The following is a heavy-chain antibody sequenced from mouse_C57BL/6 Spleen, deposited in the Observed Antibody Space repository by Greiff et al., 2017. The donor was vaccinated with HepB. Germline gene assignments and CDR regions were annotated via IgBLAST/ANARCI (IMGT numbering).Heavy chain of an antibody. Sequence: QVQLQQSGAELVKPGASVKISCKASGYAFSSYWMNWVKQRPGKGLEWVGQIYPGDGDTNYNGKFKGKATLTADKSSSTACMPLSILSSEDSAVYFCARDWDRDAMDYWGQGTSVTVSS. CDR1: GYAFSSYW. CDR3: ARDWDRDAMDY. V-gene: IGHV1-80*01. D-gene: IGHD4-1*01. J-gene: IGHJ4*01. CDR2: IYPGDGDT.